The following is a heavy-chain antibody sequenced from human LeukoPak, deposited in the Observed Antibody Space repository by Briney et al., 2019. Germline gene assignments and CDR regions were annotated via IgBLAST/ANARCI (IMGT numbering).Heavy chain of an antibody. J-gene: IGHJ3*02. V-gene: IGHV1-18*01. Sequence: ASVKVSCKASGYTFTSYGISWVRQAPGQGLEWMGWISAYNGNTNYAQKLQGRVTMTTDTSTSTAYMELSRLRSDDTAVYYCARGRGKWLRSRNDAFDIWGQGTMVTVSS. D-gene: IGHD5-12*01. CDR2: ISAYNGNT. CDR1: GYTFTSYG. CDR3: ARGRGKWLRSRNDAFDI.